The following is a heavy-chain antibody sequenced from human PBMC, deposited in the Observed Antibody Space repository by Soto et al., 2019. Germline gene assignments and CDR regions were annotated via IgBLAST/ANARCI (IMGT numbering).Heavy chain of an antibody. D-gene: IGHD3-10*01. CDR1: GGSISSGGYY. V-gene: IGHV4-31*03. CDR3: ARESKIDYYGSGSYFPFFYY. Sequence: QVQLQESGPGLVKPSQTLSLTCTVSGGSISSGGYYWSWIRQHPGKGLEWIGYIYYSGSTYYNPSLKSRVTISVDTSKNQFSLKLSSVTAADTAVYYCARESKIDYYGSGSYFPFFYYWGQGTLVTVSS. CDR2: IYYSGST. J-gene: IGHJ4*02.